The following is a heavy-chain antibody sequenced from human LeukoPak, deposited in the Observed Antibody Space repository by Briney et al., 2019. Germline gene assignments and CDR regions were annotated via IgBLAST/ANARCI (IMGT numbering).Heavy chain of an antibody. J-gene: IGHJ5*02. V-gene: IGHV4-59*08. CDR1: DGSISNYY. Sequence: PSETLSLTCTVSDGSISNYYWSWIRQPPGKGLEWIGYIYSSGITTYHPSLRSRLTISVDTSKNQFSLRLSSVTAADTAVYYCAKLIGGRVDLWGQGTLVTVSS. CDR3: AKLIGGRVDL. D-gene: IGHD3-10*01. CDR2: IYSSGIT.